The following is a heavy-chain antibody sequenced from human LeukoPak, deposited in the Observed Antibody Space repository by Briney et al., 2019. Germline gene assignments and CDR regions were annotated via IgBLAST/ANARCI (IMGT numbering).Heavy chain of an antibody. Sequence: SETLSLTCTVSGGSVSSSTSFWGWIRQPPGKGLEWIGSISYIGTTYYNPSLKSRVTISVDMSKNQFSLELSSLTAADASLFYCARHRPPNIAVAGKGQFDYWGQGTLVTVSS. CDR1: GGSVSSSTSF. CDR2: ISYIGTT. V-gene: IGHV4-39*01. J-gene: IGHJ4*02. D-gene: IGHD6-19*01. CDR3: ARHRPPNIAVAGKGQFDY.